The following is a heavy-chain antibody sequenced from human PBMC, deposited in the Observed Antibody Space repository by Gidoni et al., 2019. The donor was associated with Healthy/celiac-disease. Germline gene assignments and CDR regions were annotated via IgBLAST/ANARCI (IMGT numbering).Heavy chain of an antibody. CDR2: IIPIFGTA. Sequence: PLLQSVAEVTKPGFSVMVSCEASGGTFSSYAISWVRQDPGQGLEWRGGIIPIFGTANYAQKFQGRVTITADESTSTAYMELSSLRSEDTAVYYCEREGNIVVVPAARHAFDIWGQGTMVTVSS. J-gene: IGHJ3*02. D-gene: IGHD2-2*01. CDR3: EREGNIVVVPAARHAFDI. V-gene: IGHV1-69*01. CDR1: GGTFSSYA.